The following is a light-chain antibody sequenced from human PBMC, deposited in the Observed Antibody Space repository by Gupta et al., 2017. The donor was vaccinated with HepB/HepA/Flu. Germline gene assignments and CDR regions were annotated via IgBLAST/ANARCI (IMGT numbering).Light chain of an antibody. CDR3: QQRSSWPHT. CDR2: DAS. Sequence: EIVLTQSPASLSLSPGERATLSCGASQSVSTYLAWYQQKPGQAPRLLIYDASKRATGIPARFSCSGSGTDFTLTISTLEPEDFAVYYCQQRSSWPHTFGGGSKVEIK. J-gene: IGKJ4*01. CDR1: QSVSTY. V-gene: IGKV3-11*01.